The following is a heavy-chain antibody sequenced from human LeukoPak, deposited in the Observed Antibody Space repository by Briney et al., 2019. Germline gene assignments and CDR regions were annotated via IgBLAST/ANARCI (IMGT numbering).Heavy chain of an antibody. Sequence: SGGSLRLSCAASGFTFSSYAMSWVRQAPGKGLEWVSAISGSGGSTYYADSVKGRFTISRDNSKNTLYLQMNSLRAKDTAVYYCAARSGSYYYYYGMDVWGQGTTVTVSS. CDR1: GFTFSSYA. D-gene: IGHD1-26*01. CDR3: AARSGSYYYYYGMDV. J-gene: IGHJ6*02. V-gene: IGHV3-23*01. CDR2: ISGSGGST.